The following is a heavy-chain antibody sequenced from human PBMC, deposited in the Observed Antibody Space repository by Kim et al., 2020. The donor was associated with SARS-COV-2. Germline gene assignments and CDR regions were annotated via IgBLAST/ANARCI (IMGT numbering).Heavy chain of an antibody. Sequence: GGSLRLSCAASGFTFSSYAMHWVRQAPGKGLEWVAVISYDGSNKYYADSVKGRFTISRDNSKNTLYLQMNSLRAEDTAVYYCARDRITMIVVASGAFDYWGQGTLVTVSS. CDR2: ISYDGSNK. CDR1: GFTFSSYA. J-gene: IGHJ4*02. D-gene: IGHD3-22*01. CDR3: ARDRITMIVVASGAFDY. V-gene: IGHV3-30-3*01.